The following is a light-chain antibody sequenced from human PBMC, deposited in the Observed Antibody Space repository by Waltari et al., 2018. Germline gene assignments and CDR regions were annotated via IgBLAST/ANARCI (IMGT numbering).Light chain of an antibody. V-gene: IGLV2-14*03. Sequence: QSALTQPPSVSGSPGQSITISCTGTSSDVGRYKYVSWYQQNPGKAPKLIIHDVSDRPLGVSNRFSGSKFGNTASLTISGLQAEDEADYYCSSYTSSKTYVFGTGTKVTVL. J-gene: IGLJ1*01. CDR3: SSYTSSKTYV. CDR2: DVS. CDR1: SSDVGRYKY.